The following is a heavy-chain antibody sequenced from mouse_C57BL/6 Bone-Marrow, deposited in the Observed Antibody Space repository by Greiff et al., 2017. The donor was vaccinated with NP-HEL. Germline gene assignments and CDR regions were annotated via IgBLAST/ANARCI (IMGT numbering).Heavy chain of an antibody. CDR3: ARPLITTVVATGAMDY. J-gene: IGHJ4*01. V-gene: IGHV14-3*01. D-gene: IGHD1-1*01. CDR1: GFNIKNTY. Sequence: LVESVAELVRPGASVKLSCTASGFNIKNTYMHWVKQRPEQGLEWIGRIDPANGNTKYAPKFQGKATITADTSSNTAYLQLSSLTSEDTAIYYCARPLITTVVATGAMDYWGQGTSVTVSS. CDR2: IDPANGNT.